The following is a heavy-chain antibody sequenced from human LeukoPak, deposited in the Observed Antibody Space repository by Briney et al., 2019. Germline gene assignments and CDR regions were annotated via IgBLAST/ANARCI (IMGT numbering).Heavy chain of an antibody. CDR3: ARSPHDY. CDR2: INSDGGTT. Sequence: GGSLRLSCEASGFTFSAYWMHWVRQAPGKGLVWVSRINSDGGTTSYADSVKGRFTISRDNAKNTLYLQMNSLRAGDTAVYFCARSPHDYWGQGTLATVSS. V-gene: IGHV3-74*01. J-gene: IGHJ4*02. CDR1: GFTFSAYW.